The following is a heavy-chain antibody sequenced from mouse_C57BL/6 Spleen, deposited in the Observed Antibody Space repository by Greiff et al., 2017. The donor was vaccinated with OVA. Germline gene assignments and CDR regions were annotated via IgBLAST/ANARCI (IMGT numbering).Heavy chain of an antibody. CDR1: GYAFTNYL. CDR2: INPGSGGT. Sequence: QVQLQQSGAELVRPGTSVKVSCKASGYAFTNYLIEWVKQRPGQGLEWIGVINPGSGGTNYNEKFKGKATLTADKSSSTAYMQLSSLTSEDSAVYLGARSYKAWFAYWGQGTLVTVSA. CDR3: ARSYKAWFAY. D-gene: IGHD1-1*01. J-gene: IGHJ3*01. V-gene: IGHV1-54*01.